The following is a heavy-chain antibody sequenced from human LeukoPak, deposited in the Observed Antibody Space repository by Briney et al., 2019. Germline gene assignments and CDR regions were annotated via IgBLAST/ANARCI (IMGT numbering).Heavy chain of an antibody. D-gene: IGHD4-11*01. J-gene: IGHJ4*02. CDR2: IYYSGST. V-gene: IGHV4-39*07. Sequence: SETLSLTCTVSGGSISSSSYYWGWIRQPPGKGLEWIGSIYYSGSTYYNPSLKSRVTISVDTSKNQFSLKLSSVTAADTAVYYCARGADDYSITGEGVDYWGQGTLVTVSS. CDR1: GGSISSSSYY. CDR3: ARGADDYSITGEGVDY.